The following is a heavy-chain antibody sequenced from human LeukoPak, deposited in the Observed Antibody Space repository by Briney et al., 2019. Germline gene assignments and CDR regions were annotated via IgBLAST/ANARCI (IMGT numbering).Heavy chain of an antibody. CDR1: GGSVSRDY. CDR2: VYYSGST. V-gene: IGHV4-59*02. J-gene: IGHJ4*02. Sequence: SETLSLTCTVSGGSVSRDYWSWIRQPPGKGLEWIAYVYYSGSTNYNPSFKSRVTISRDTSKNQFSLKLSSVTAADTAVYYCARHPVAPKPFYFDYWGQGTLVTVSS. D-gene: IGHD5-12*01. CDR3: ARHPVAPKPFYFDY.